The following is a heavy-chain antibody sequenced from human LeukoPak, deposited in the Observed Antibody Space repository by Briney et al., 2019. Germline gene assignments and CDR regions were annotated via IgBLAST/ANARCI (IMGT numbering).Heavy chain of an antibody. CDR2: VTSSGSNT. CDR1: GFTFSSYA. D-gene: IGHD6-13*01. J-gene: IGHJ4*02. CDR3: ARDPGWYSSSRLPLGY. Sequence: GGSLRLSCAASGFTFSSYAMSWVRQAPGKGLEWVSLVTSSGSNTYYADSVKGRFTISRDNSKNTLYLQMNSLRAEDTAVYYCARDPGWYSSSRLPLGYWGQGTLVTVSS. V-gene: IGHV3-23*01.